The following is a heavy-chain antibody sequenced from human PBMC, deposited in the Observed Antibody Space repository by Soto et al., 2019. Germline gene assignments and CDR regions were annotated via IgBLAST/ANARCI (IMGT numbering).Heavy chain of an antibody. D-gene: IGHD2-8*01. CDR2: ISSSGSTI. V-gene: IGHV3-48*03. Sequence: GGSLRLSCAASGFTFSSYEMNLVRQATGKGLEWVSYISSSGSTIYYADSVKGRFTISRDNAKNSLYLQMNSLRAEDTAVYYCARLMYYYYGMVVWGQGTTVTVS. CDR3: ARLMYYYYGMVV. CDR1: GFTFSSYE. J-gene: IGHJ6*02.